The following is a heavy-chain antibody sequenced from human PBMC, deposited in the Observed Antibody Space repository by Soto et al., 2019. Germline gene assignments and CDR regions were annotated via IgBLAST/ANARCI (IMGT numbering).Heavy chain of an antibody. CDR1: GYTFTGYY. J-gene: IGHJ6*02. CDR3: ARGGGIVATIYGGLYGMDV. D-gene: IGHD5-12*01. Sequence: ASVKVSCKASGYTFTGYYMHWVRQAPGQGIEWMGWINPNSGGTNYEQKFQGWVTMTRDTSISTAYKELSRLRSDDKDVYYCARGGGIVATIYGGLYGMDVWGQGTTVTV. CDR2: INPNSGGT. V-gene: IGHV1-2*04.